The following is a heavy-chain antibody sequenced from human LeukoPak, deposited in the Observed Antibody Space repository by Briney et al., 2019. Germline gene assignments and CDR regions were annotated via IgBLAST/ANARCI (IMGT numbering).Heavy chain of an antibody. D-gene: IGHD5-18*01. CDR1: GGTFSSYA. J-gene: IGHJ4*02. CDR2: IIPIFGTA. CDR3: ATEDTAMVRPYFDY. V-gene: IGHV1-69*05. Sequence: SVKVSCKASGGTFSSYAISWVRQAPGQGLEWMGRIIPIFGTANYAQKFQGRVTITTDGSTSTAYMELSSLRSEDTAVYYFATEDTAMVRPYFDYWGQGTLVTVSS.